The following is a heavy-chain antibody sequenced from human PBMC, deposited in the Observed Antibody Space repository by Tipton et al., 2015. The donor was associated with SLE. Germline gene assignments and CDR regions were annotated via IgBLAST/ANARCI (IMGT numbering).Heavy chain of an antibody. V-gene: IGHV4-38-2*01. J-gene: IGHJ2*01. Sequence: TLSLTCAVSGFSISSAYYWVYIRQPPGMGLEWIGSIFHSWSTYYNPSLKSRVTISLDTSKNQFSLKLSSVTAADTAVYYCARTNLQESLVDWYFDLWGRGTLVTVSS. CDR3: ARTNLQESLVDWYFDL. CDR1: GFSISSAYY. D-gene: IGHD5-24*01. CDR2: IFHSWST.